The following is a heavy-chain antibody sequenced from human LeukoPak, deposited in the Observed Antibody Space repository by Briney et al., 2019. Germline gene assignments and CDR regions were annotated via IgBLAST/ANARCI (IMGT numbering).Heavy chain of an antibody. D-gene: IGHD3-22*01. V-gene: IGHV4-4*07. CDR1: GGSISSYY. CDR3: AQDRRSYYDSSGYYFDS. CDR2: IYTSGNT. Sequence: SETLSLTCTVSGGSISSYYWRWIRQPAGKGLEWIGRIYTSGNTNYNPSLKSRITMSVDTSKNQFSLKLSSVTAADTAVYYCAQDRRSYYDSSGYYFDSWGQGTLVTVSS. J-gene: IGHJ4*02.